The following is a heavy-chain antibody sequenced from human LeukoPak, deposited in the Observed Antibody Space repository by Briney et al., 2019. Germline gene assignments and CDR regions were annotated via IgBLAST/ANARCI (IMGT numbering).Heavy chain of an antibody. J-gene: IGHJ4*02. D-gene: IGHD2-15*01. Sequence: ASVKVSCKASGYTFTSYYMHWVPQAPGQGLEWMGIINPSGGSTSYAQKFQGRVTMTRDASTSTVYMELSSLRSEDSAVYYCARGVSATHFDYWGQGTLVTVSS. CDR3: ARGVSATHFDY. V-gene: IGHV1-46*01. CDR1: GYTFTSYY. CDR2: INPSGGST.